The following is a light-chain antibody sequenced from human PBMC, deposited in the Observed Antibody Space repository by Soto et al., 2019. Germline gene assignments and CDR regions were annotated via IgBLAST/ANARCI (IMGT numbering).Light chain of an antibody. V-gene: IGKV3-15*01. CDR3: QQYNNWPPWT. J-gene: IGKJ1*01. CDR1: QRISRN. Sequence: DIVMTQSPATLSVSPGESATLSCRASQRISRNLAWYQQKPGQAPRLLIYDASTRATAIPARFSGSGSETEFTLTISSLQSEDSAVYYCQQYNNWPPWTFGQGTKVDI. CDR2: DAS.